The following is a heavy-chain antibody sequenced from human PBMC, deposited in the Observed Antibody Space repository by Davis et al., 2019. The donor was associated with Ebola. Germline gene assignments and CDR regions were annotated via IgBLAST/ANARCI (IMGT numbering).Heavy chain of an antibody. J-gene: IGHJ6*02. Sequence: PGGSLRLSCAASGGTFSSYAISWVRQAPGQGLEWMGGIIPIFGTANYAQKFQGRVTITADESTSTAYMELSSLRSEDTAVYYCARGANWGSYGMDVWGQGTTVTVSS. CDR1: GGTFSSYA. CDR3: ARGANWGSYGMDV. V-gene: IGHV1-69*01. D-gene: IGHD7-27*01. CDR2: IIPIFGTA.